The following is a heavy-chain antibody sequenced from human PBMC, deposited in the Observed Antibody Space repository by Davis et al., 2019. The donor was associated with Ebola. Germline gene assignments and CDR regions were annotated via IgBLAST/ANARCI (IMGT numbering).Heavy chain of an antibody. CDR3: ARDRLGPLYYYYGMDV. Sequence: GESLKISCAASGFTFSSYSMNWVRQAPGKGLEWVSSITSSSSYIYYADSVKGRFTLSSDNAKNSLYLQINSLRAEDTAVYYCARDRLGPLYYYYGMDVWGKGTTVTVSS. J-gene: IGHJ6*04. D-gene: IGHD6-19*01. V-gene: IGHV3-21*01. CDR1: GFTFSSYS. CDR2: ITSSSSYI.